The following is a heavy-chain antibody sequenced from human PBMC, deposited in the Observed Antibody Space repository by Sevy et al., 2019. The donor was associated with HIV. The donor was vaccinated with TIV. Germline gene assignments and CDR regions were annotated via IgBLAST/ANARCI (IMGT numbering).Heavy chain of an antibody. CDR2: ISVYNGNT. CDR3: AREGITMVRGVIIAFDY. CDR1: GYTFTSYG. J-gene: IGHJ4*02. D-gene: IGHD3-10*01. V-gene: IGHV1-18*01. Sequence: ASVKVSCKASGYTFTSYGMSWVRQAPGQGLEWMGWISVYNGNTNYAQKLQGGVTMTTDTSTSTAYMELRSLRSDDTAVYYCAREGITMVRGVIIAFDYWGQGTLVTVSS.